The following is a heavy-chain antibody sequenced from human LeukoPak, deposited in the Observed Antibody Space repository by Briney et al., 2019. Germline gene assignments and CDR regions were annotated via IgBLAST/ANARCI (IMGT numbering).Heavy chain of an antibody. V-gene: IGHV3-48*04. J-gene: IGHJ5*02. CDR1: GFTFSSYG. Sequence: GGSLRLSCAASGFTFSSYGMHWVRQAPGKGLEWVSYISSSGSTIYYADSVKGRFTISRDNAKNLLYLQMNSLRAEDTAVYYCARGLGLQYANNWFDPWGQGTLVTVSS. D-gene: IGHD2-2*01. CDR2: ISSSGSTI. CDR3: ARGLGLQYANNWFDP.